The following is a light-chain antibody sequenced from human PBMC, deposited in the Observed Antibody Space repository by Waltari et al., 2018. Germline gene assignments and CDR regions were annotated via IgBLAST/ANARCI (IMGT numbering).Light chain of an antibody. Sequence: DIVMTQSPDSLAVSLGERATINCKSSQSVFYSNNKNYLAWYQQKPGQPPKLLIYWASTRESGVPDRFSGSGSGTDFTLTISSLQAEDVAVYYCHQYYTTPPSFGGGTKVEIK. CDR1: QSVFYSNNKNY. J-gene: IGKJ4*01. CDR2: WAS. V-gene: IGKV4-1*01. CDR3: HQYYTTPPS.